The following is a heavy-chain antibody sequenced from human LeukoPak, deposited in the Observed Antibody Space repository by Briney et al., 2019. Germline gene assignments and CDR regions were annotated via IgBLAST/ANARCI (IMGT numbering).Heavy chain of an antibody. V-gene: IGHV4-38-2*01. D-gene: IGHD3-3*01. CDR1: GYSISSGYY. J-gene: IGHJ5*02. CDR3: ARGRGSYDFWSGYLANWFDP. Sequence: SETLSLTCAVSGYSISSGYYWGWIRQPPGKGLECIGSIYHSGSTYYNPSLKSRVTISADTSKNQFSLKLTSVTAADTAVYYCARGRGSYDFWSGYLANWFDPWGQGTLVTVSS. CDR2: IYHSGST.